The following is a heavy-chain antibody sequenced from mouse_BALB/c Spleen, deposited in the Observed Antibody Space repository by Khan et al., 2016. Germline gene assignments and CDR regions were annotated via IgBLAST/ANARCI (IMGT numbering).Heavy chain of an antibody. D-gene: IGHD3-3*01. J-gene: IGHJ2*01. CDR2: IYPGSGDT. V-gene: IGHV1-81*01. Sequence: QVRLQQSGPELVKPGASVKMSCKASGYTFTDYVINWVKQRTGQGLEWIGVIYPGSGDTYYNEKFKGKATLTADKSSNTAYMQLSSLTSEDSAVLFCARDCAQRDDLGYWGQGNTVTVAS. CDR3: ARDCAQRDDLGY. CDR1: GYTFTDYV.